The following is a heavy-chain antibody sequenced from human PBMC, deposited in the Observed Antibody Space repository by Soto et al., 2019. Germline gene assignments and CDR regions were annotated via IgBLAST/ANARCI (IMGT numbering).Heavy chain of an antibody. CDR3: ARVIRRAYYNSPLDT. CDR1: GYTFTGYF. Sequence: QVQLLQSGAEVKKPGASVKVSCKASGYTFTGYFMHWVRQAPGQGLEWMGWINPYSGGADYAQSFQGRVTMTRDTSISTVYMELSRLRFDDTAVYYCARVIRRAYYNSPLDTWGQGTVVTVSS. CDR2: INPYSGGA. V-gene: IGHV1-2*02. J-gene: IGHJ5*02. D-gene: IGHD3-10*01.